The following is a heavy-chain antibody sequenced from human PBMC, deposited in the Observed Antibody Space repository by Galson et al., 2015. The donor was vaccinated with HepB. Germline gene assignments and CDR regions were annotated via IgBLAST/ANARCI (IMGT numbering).Heavy chain of an antibody. CDR3: ARGIVVVPAAMAYYYYMDV. Sequence: SLRLSCAASGFTFSRCWMSWVRQAPGKGLEWVAVIWYDGSNKYYADSVKGRFTISRDNSKNTLYLQMNSLRAEDTAVYYCARGIVVVPAAMAYYYYMDVWGKGTTVTVSS. V-gene: IGHV3-33*08. CDR1: GFTFSRCW. CDR2: IWYDGSNK. J-gene: IGHJ6*03. D-gene: IGHD2-2*01.